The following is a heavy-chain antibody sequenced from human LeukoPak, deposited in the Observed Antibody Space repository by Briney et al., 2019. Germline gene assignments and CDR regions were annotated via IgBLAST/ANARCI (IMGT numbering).Heavy chain of an antibody. CDR3: ARELVWNWFDP. Sequence: GGSLRLSCAASGFTVSSNYMSWVRQAPGKGLEWVSVIYSGGSTYYADSVKGRFTISRDNSKNTLYLQMNSLRAEDTAVYYCARELVWNWFDPWGQGTLVTVSS. CDR1: GFTVSSNY. V-gene: IGHV3-66*01. CDR2: IYSGGST. J-gene: IGHJ5*02. D-gene: IGHD3-16*01.